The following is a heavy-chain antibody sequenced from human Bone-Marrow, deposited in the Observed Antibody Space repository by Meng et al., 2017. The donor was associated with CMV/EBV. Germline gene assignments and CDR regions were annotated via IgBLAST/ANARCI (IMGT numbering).Heavy chain of an antibody. J-gene: IGHJ6*02. D-gene: IGHD6-6*01. CDR2: IYYSGST. V-gene: IGHV4-59*01. Sequence: ESLKISCTASGFTFGDYAMSWIRQPPGKGLEWIGYIYYSGSTNYNPSLKSRVTISVDTSKNQFSLKLSSVTAADTAVYYCARDSSSSSYYYYYGMDVWGQGTTVTVSS. CDR3: ARDSSSSSYYYYYGMDV. CDR1: GFTFGDYA.